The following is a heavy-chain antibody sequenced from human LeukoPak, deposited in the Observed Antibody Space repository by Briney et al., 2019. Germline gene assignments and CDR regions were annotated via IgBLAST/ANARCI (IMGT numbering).Heavy chain of an antibody. CDR3: ARHGGNNSDAFDI. Sequence: PSETLSLTCTVSGGSISSYYWSWIRQPPGKGLEWIGYIYYSGSTNYNPSLKSRVTISVDTSKNQFSLKLSSVTAADTAVYYCARHGGNNSDAFDIWGQGKMVTVSS. CDR1: GGSISSYY. J-gene: IGHJ3*02. CDR2: IYYSGST. V-gene: IGHV4-59*08. D-gene: IGHD1-1*01.